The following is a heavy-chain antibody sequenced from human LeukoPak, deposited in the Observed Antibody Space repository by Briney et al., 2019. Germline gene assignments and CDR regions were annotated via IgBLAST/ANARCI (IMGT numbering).Heavy chain of an antibody. J-gene: IGHJ4*02. D-gene: IGHD3-16*01. Sequence: SETLSLTCTVSGYSISSGYYWGWIRQPPGKGLEWIGSIYHSGSTYYNPSLKSRVTISVDTSKNQFSLKLSSVTAADTAVYYCARGEDTAVDYWGQGTLVTVSS. CDR3: ARGEDTAVDY. V-gene: IGHV4-38-2*02. CDR2: IYHSGST. CDR1: GYSISSGYY.